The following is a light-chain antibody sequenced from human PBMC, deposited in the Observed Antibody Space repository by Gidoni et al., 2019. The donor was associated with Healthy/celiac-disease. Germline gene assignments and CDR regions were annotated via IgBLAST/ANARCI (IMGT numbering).Light chain of an antibody. CDR1: QSVRSY. CDR2: DAS. J-gene: IGKJ4*01. V-gene: IGKV3-11*01. CDR3: QQRSNWLT. Sequence: EIVLTQSPATLSLSPGERATLSCRASQSVRSYLAWYQQKPGQAPRLLIYDASNRATGIPARFSGSGSGTDFTLTIRSLEPEDFAGYYCQQRSNWLTFGGGTKVEIK.